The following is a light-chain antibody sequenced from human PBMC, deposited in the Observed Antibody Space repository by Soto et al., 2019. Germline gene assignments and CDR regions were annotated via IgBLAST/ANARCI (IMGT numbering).Light chain of an antibody. CDR3: SSYRSSSTYV. V-gene: IGLV2-14*03. Sequence: QSVLTQPASVSGSPGQSITISCTGTSSDVGGYNYVSWYQQHPDKAPKLMIYDVSNRPSGVSNRFSGSKSGNTASLTISGPQAEDEADYYCSSYRSSSTYVFGTGTKVTVL. J-gene: IGLJ1*01. CDR1: SSDVGGYNY. CDR2: DVS.